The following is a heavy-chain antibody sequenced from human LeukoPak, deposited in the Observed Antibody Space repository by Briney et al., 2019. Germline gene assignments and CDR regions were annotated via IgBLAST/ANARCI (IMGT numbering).Heavy chain of an antibody. J-gene: IGHJ4*02. V-gene: IGHV1-69*05. D-gene: IGHD3-22*01. CDR2: IIPIFGTA. CDR1: GYTFTSYD. Sequence: GASVKVSCKASGYTFTSYDISWVRQAPGQGLEWMGGIIPIFGTANYAQKFQGRVTITTDESTSTAYMELSSLRSEDTAVYYCASNGGYDSLSRWAYDSSGYYGYWGRGTLVTVSS. CDR3: ASNGGYDSLSRWAYDSSGYYGY.